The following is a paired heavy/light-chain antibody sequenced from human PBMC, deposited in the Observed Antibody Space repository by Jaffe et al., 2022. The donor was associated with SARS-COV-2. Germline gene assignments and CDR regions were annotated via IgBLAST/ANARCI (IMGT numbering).Heavy chain of an antibody. CDR2: ISWNSGSI. D-gene: IGHD4-17*01. V-gene: IGHV3-9*01. Sequence: EVQLVESGGGLVQPGRSLRLSCAASGFTFDDYAMHWVRQAPGKGLEWVSGISWNSGSIGYADSVKGRFTISRDNAKNSLYLQMNSLRAEDTALYYCAKDMGGDYGGNRGAFDIWGQGTMVTVSS. CDR3: AKDMGGDYGGNRGAFDI. CDR1: GFTFDDYA. J-gene: IGHJ3*02.
Light chain of an antibody. Sequence: DIQMTQSPSSLSASVGDRVTITCRASQSISSYLNWYQQKPGKAPKLLIYAASSLQSGVPSRFSGSGSGTDFTLTISSLQPEDFATYYCQQSYSTPLLTFGGGTKVEIK. J-gene: IGKJ4*01. CDR3: QQSYSTPLLT. V-gene: IGKV1-39*01. CDR1: QSISSY. CDR2: AAS.